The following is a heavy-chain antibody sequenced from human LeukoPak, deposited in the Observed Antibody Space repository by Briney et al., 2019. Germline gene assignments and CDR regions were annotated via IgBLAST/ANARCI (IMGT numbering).Heavy chain of an antibody. CDR3: ASIITGTFYGMDV. Sequence: SETLSLTCAVYGGSFSGYYWSWIRHPPGKGLEWIGEINHSGSTNYNPSLKSRVTISVDTSKDQFSLKLSSVTAADTAVYYCASIITGTFYGMDVWGQGTTVTVSS. CDR1: GGSFSGYY. V-gene: IGHV4-34*01. CDR2: INHSGST. J-gene: IGHJ6*02. D-gene: IGHD1-20*01.